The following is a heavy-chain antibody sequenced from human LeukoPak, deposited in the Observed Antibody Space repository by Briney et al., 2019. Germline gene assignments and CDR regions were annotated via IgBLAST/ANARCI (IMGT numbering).Heavy chain of an antibody. CDR3: AGMNSYGSFDY. Sequence: GGSLRLSRAASGFTFSNYWMSWVRQAPGKGLEWVANIKQDGSEKYYVDSVKGRFTISRDNAKNSLYLQMNSLRAEDTAVYYCAGMNSYGSFDYRGQGTLVTVSS. CDR2: IKQDGSEK. CDR1: GFTFSNYW. J-gene: IGHJ4*02. V-gene: IGHV3-7*01. D-gene: IGHD5-18*01.